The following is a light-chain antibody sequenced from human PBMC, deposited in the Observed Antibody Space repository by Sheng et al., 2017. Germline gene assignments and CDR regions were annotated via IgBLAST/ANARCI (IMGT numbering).Light chain of an antibody. V-gene: IGKV1-39*01. CDR1: QSISNY. J-gene: IGKJ2*01. Sequence: DIQMTQSPSSLSASVGDRVTITCRASQSISNYLNWYQQKPGRAPELLIYAASSLQSGVPSRFSGSGSGTDLTLTISSLQPEDFATYYCQQSYSTPGMFTFGQGTKLEI. CDR3: QQSYSTPGMFT. CDR2: AAS.